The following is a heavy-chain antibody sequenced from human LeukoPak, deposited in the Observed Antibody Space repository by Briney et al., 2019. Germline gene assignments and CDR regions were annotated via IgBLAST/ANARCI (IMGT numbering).Heavy chain of an antibody. D-gene: IGHD1-26*01. CDR3: ARDKGGSYILDY. CDR1: GFTFSSYE. V-gene: IGHV3-48*03. J-gene: IGHJ4*02. CDR2: ISSSGSTI. Sequence: PGGSLRLSCAASGFTFSSYEMNWVRQAPGKGLEWVSYISSSGSTIYYADSVKGRFTISRDNAKNSLYLQMNSLRAEDTAVYYCARDKGGSYILDYWGQGTLVTVSP.